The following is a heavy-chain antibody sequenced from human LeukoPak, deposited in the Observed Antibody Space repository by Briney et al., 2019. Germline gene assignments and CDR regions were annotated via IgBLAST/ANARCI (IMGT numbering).Heavy chain of an antibody. D-gene: IGHD3-10*01. CDR2: ITTSSSLI. CDR1: GFAFSSYS. J-gene: IGHJ6*03. V-gene: IGHV3-48*04. Sequence: PGGSLRLSCAASGFAFSSYSMNWVRQAPGKGLEWVSFITTSSSLIYQADSVKGRFIISRDNAKNSLYLQMNSLRAEDTAVYYCARVRGGYYMDVWGKGTTVTVSS. CDR3: ARVRGGYYMDV.